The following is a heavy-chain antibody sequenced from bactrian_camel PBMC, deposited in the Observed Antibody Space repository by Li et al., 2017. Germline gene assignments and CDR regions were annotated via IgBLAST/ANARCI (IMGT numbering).Heavy chain of an antibody. CDR3: ARGSGSYCSLNDESDFAY. V-gene: IGHV3S53*01. J-gene: IGHJ6*01. CDR2: IDASGDT. Sequence: HVQLVESGGGSVQPGGSLRLSCVASGATQDIGCMGWFRQARGTEREGVAEIDASGDTTYADSVKGRFTISKNNAKNTLYLHMHSLQPEDTGIYYCARGSGSYCSLNDESDFAYWGQGTQVTVS. D-gene: IGHD1*01. CDR1: GATQDIGC.